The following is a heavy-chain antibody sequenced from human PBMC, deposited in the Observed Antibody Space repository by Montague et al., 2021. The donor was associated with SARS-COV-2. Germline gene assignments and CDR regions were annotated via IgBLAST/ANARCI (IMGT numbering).Heavy chain of an antibody. CDR3: ARGGLRVEMATIYYFDS. CDR1: GGSISGHY. Sequence: SETLSLTCDVSGGSISGHYWAWIRQPPERGLEWIGHIYSGGSAYXNPSLKSRVTLSVGPSKNQFSLKLRSVAAADTAKYYCARGGLRVEMATIYYFDSWGQGTLVTVSS. CDR2: IYSGGSA. V-gene: IGHV4-59*11. D-gene: IGHD5-24*01. J-gene: IGHJ4*02.